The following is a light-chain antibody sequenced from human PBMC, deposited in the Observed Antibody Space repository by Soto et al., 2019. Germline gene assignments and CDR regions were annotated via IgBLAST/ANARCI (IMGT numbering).Light chain of an antibody. V-gene: IGKV3-20*01. CDR2: GAS. CDR3: QQFGSSPGFT. Sequence: EIVLTQSPGTLSLSPGERVTVSCRASQSINSRYLAWYQLKPGQAPRLLIYGASSRATGIPDRFSGSGSGTDFTLTISRLEPKDFAVYYCQQFGSSPGFTFGPGTKVDIK. J-gene: IGKJ3*01. CDR1: QSINSRY.